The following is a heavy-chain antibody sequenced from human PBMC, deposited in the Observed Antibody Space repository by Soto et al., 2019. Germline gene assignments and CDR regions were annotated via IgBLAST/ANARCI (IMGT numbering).Heavy chain of an antibody. D-gene: IGHD3-3*01. CDR3: ATRITVFGLLIPPFDP. J-gene: IGHJ5*02. V-gene: IGHV4-34*01. CDR2: INHTGGT. CDR1: GGSVNGYY. Sequence: XETLSLTCSVDGGSVNGYYWNWIRQPPGKGLDWIGEINHTGGTHYNPSLKSRVTMSVDTSKNQFSLRLSSVTAADTAIYYCATRITVFGLLIPPFDPWGRGTQVTVSS.